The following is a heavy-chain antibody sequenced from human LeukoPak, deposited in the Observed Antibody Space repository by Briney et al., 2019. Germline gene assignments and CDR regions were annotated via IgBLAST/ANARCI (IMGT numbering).Heavy chain of an antibody. Sequence: VASVKVSCKASGYTFSDYYMHWVRQAPGQELEWLGWIDPHSGGTNYAQKFQGRVTMTRDTSISTAYMEPSILRSDDTAVYYCAREYYDSSGRKDGFDIWGQGTMVAVSS. CDR1: GYTFSDYY. CDR2: IDPHSGGT. V-gene: IGHV1-2*02. D-gene: IGHD3-22*01. CDR3: AREYYDSSGRKDGFDI. J-gene: IGHJ3*02.